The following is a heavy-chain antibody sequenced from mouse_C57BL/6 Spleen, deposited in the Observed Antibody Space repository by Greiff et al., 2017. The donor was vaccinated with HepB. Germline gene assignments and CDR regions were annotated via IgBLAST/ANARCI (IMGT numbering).Heavy chain of an antibody. V-gene: IGHV1-69*01. CDR3: ARGGITTAVYAMDY. CDR2: IDPSDSYT. CDR1: GYTFTSYW. D-gene: IGHD1-1*01. J-gene: IGHJ4*01. Sequence: VQLQQPGAELVMPGASVKLSCKASGYTFTSYWMHWVKQRPGQGLEWIGEIDPSDSYTNYNQKFKGKSTLTVDKSSSTAYMQLSSLTSEDSAVYYCARGGITTAVYAMDYWGQGTSVTVSS.